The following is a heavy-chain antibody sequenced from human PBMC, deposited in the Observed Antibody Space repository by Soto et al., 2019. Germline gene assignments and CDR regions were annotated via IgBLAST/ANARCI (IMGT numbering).Heavy chain of an antibody. J-gene: IGHJ4*02. Sequence: ASVKVSCKASGYTFTSYYMHWVRQAPGQGLEWMGIINPSGGSTSYAQKFQGRVTMTRDTSTSTVYMELSSLRSEDTAVYYCARAEVDCSGGSCYSSLFDYWGQGTXVTVSS. CDR2: INPSGGST. V-gene: IGHV1-46*01. CDR1: GYTFTSYY. D-gene: IGHD2-15*01. CDR3: ARAEVDCSGGSCYSSLFDY.